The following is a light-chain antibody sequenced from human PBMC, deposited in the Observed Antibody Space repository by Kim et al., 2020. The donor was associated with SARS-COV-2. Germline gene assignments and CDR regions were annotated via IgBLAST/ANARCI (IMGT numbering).Light chain of an antibody. J-gene: IGKJ5*01. CDR2: VAS. Sequence: DIQMTQSPSSLSASVGDRVTITCRASQSISSYLNWYQQKPGKAPNLLIYVASSLQSGVPSRFSGSGSGTDFTLTISSLQPEDFATYYCQQRYSSPITFGQGKRLEIK. CDR3: QQRYSSPIT. CDR1: QSISSY. V-gene: IGKV1-39*01.